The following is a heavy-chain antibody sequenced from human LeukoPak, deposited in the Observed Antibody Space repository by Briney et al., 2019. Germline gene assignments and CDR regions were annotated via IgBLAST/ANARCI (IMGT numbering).Heavy chain of an antibody. J-gene: IGHJ6*02. CDR1: GFTFSSYV. Sequence: AGGSLRLSCAGSGFTFSSYVMSWVRQAPGKGLEWVSAIISSGGSTYYADSVKGRFTIPRDNSKNTLSLQMNSLRAEDTAVYYCARVRYGSGSLYYGVDVWGQGTTVTVSS. D-gene: IGHD3-10*01. V-gene: IGHV3-23*01. CDR3: ARVRYGSGSLYYGVDV. CDR2: IISSGGST.